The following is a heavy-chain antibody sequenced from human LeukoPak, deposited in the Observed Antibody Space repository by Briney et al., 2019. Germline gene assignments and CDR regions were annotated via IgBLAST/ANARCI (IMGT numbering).Heavy chain of an antibody. CDR1: GFTFSSYE. CDR3: ARARSWSSFDY. D-gene: IGHD6-13*01. J-gene: IGHJ4*02. V-gene: IGHV3-48*03. Sequence: PGGSLRLSCAASGFTFSSYEMNWVRQAPGKGLEWFSYISSSGSTIYYADSVKGRFTISRDNAKNSLYLQMNSLRAEDTAVYYCARARSWSSFDYWGQGTLVTVSS. CDR2: ISSSGSTI.